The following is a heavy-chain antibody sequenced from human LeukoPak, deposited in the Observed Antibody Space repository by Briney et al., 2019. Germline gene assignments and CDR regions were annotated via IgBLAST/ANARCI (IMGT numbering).Heavy chain of an antibody. J-gene: IGHJ4*02. CDR2: IYHSGST. D-gene: IGHD2-2*02. CDR1: GYSISSGYY. V-gene: IGHV4-38-2*01. Sequence: PSETLSLTCAVSGYSISSGYYWGWIRQPPGKGLEWIGSIYHSGSTYYNPSLKSRVTISVDTSENQFSLKLSSVTAADTAVYYCAGGGIVVVPAAIDGRDYWGQGTLVTVSS. CDR3: AGGGIVVVPAAIDGRDY.